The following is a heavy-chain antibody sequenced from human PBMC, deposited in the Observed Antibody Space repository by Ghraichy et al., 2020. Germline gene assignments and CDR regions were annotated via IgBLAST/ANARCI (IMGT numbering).Heavy chain of an antibody. D-gene: IGHD3/OR15-3a*01. CDR2: IYYSGST. J-gene: IGHJ4*02. CDR3: ARAQAGTEFDY. Sequence: SETLSLTCTFSGGSISSYYWSLIRQPPGKGLEWIGYIYYSGSTNYNPSLKSRVTISVDTSKNQFSLKLSSVTAADTAVYYCARAQAGTEFDYWGQGTLVTVSS. CDR1: GGSISSYY. V-gene: IGHV4-59*01.